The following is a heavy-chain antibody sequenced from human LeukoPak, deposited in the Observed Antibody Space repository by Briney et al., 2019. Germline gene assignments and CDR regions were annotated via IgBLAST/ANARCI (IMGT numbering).Heavy chain of an antibody. CDR2: IIPIFGTA. V-gene: IGHV1-69*01. CDR1: GGTFSSYA. J-gene: IGHJ5*02. CDR3: ARDTAMVPRPNWFDP. D-gene: IGHD5-18*01. Sequence: SVKVSCKASGGTFSSYAISWARQAPGRGLEWMGGIIPIFGTANYAQKFQGRVTITADESTSTAYMELSSLRSEDTAVYYCARDTAMVPRPNWFDPWGQGTLVTVSS.